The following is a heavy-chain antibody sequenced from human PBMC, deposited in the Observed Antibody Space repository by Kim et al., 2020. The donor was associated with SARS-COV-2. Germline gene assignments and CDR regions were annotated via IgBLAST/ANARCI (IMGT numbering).Heavy chain of an antibody. CDR1: GHRFTDVY. V-gene: IGHV1-2*06. CDR3: AMIRVITTLEKGDAFDI. D-gene: IGHD3-22*01. CDR2: INPKSGGT. Sequence: ASVKVSCKASGHRFTDVYMNWVRQAPGQGLEWMGRINPKSGGTNYAQRFQGRVSMTRDTSISTAYMELSSLIYDDTAVYFCAMIRVITTLEKGDAFDIWG. J-gene: IGHJ3*02.